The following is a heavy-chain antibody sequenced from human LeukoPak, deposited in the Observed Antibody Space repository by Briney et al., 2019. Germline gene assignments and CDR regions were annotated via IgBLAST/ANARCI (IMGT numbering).Heavy chain of an antibody. J-gene: IGHJ5*02. Sequence: ASVKVSCKASGYTFTSYDINWVRQATGQGLEWMGWRNPNSGNTGYAQKFQGRVTMTRNTSISTAYMELSSLRSEDTAVYYCHVVPAAMLKVRLDPWGQGTLVTVSS. D-gene: IGHD2-2*01. V-gene: IGHV1-8*01. CDR2: RNPNSGNT. CDR3: HVVPAAMLKVRLDP. CDR1: GYTFTSYD.